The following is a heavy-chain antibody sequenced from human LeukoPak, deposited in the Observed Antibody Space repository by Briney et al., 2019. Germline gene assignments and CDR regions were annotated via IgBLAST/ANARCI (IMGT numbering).Heavy chain of an antibody. CDR2: ISGSGGRT. J-gene: IGHJ6*03. CDR1: GFTFSSYA. CDR3: AKDRVATERYYMDV. V-gene: IGHV3-23*01. D-gene: IGHD6-13*01. Sequence: GGSLRLSCAASGFTFSSYAMTWVRQPPGKGLEWVSTISGSGGRTYYADSVKGRFTISRDNSKNTLYLQMNSLRAEDTAVYYCAKDRVATERYYMDVWGKGTTVTISS.